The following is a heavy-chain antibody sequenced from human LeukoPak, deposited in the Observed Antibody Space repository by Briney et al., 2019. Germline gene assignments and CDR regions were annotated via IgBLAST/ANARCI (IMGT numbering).Heavy chain of an antibody. D-gene: IGHD2-15*01. CDR1: GDSMTTHY. J-gene: IGHJ5*02. V-gene: IGHV4-59*05. CDR2: IYYGGST. Sequence: SETLSLTCTVSGDSMTTHYWNWIRQPPGKGLEWIGSIYYGGSTYYNPSLKSRVIISVDTSMNQFSLKLSFVTTADTAVYYCARALGYCSGGSCTRGYNWFDPWGQGTLVTVPS. CDR3: ARALGYCSGGSCTRGYNWFDP.